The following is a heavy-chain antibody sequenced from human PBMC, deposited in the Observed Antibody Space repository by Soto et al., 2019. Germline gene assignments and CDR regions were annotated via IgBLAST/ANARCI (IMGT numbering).Heavy chain of an antibody. CDR1: GYTFTSYG. CDR3: ARYRGGDCSSTSCYNGADY. D-gene: IGHD2-2*02. V-gene: IGHV1-18*01. J-gene: IGHJ4*02. CDR2: ISAYNGNT. Sequence: QVQLVQSGAEVKKPGASVKVSCKASGYTFTSYGISWVRQAPGQGLEWMGWISAYNGNTNYAQQLQGRVTMTTDTSTSTAEMELSSLRSDDTAVYYCARYRGGDCSSTSCYNGADYWGQGTLVTV.